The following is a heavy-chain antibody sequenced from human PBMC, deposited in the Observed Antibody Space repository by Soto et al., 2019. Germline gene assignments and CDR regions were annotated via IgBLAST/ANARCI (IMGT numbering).Heavy chain of an antibody. D-gene: IGHD7-27*01. J-gene: IGHJ4*02. CDR1: GFTFSSFD. CDR3: VKGAWGDF. CDR2: ILGRNDNT. Sequence: EVQLLESGGDLVQPGESLRLSCAASGFTFSSFDMTWVRQAPGKGLEWVSVILGRNDNTYYADSVKGRFTISKDSSTNTLFLQMNSLRVEDTALYYCVKGAWGDFWGQGTLVTVSS. V-gene: IGHV3-23*01.